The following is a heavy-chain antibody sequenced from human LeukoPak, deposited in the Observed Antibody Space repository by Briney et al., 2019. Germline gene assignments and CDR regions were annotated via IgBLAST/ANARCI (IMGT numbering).Heavy chain of an antibody. CDR3: AKAHSSSLYLDAFDI. CDR1: GFTFSSCA. Sequence: GGSLRLSCAASGFTFSSCAMSWVRQAPGKGLEWVSAISGSGGSTYYADSVKGRFTISRDNSKNTLYLQMNSLRAEDTAVYYCAKAHSSSLYLDAFDIWGQGTMVTVSS. J-gene: IGHJ3*02. CDR2: ISGSGGST. V-gene: IGHV3-23*01. D-gene: IGHD6-13*01.